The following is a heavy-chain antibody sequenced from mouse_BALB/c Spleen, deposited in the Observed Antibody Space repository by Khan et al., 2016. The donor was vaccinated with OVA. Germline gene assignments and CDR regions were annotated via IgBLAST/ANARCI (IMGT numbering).Heavy chain of an antibody. CDR3: GRYMPYWYFDV. CDR2: INTYTGEP. D-gene: IGHD1-3*01. Sequence: QIQLVQSGPELKKPGETVKISCKASGYTFTNYGMNWVKQAPGKGLKWMGWINTYTGEPTYADDFKGRFAFSLETSASTAYLQINNLKNEDTATYFCGRYMPYWYFDVWGAGTTVTVSS. J-gene: IGHJ1*01. V-gene: IGHV9-3-1*01. CDR1: GYTFTNYG.